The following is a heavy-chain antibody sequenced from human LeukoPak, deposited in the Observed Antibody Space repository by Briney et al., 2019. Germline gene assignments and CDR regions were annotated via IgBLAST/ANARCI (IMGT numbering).Heavy chain of an antibody. CDR1: GGTFSSYG. Sequence: ASVKVSCKASGGTFSSYGISWVRQAPGQGLEWMGWISAYNGNTNYAQKLQGRVTMTTDTSTSTAYMELRSLRSDDTAVYYCARVQSYYYDSSGYYFEVYYFDYWGQGTLVTVSS. V-gene: IGHV1-18*01. J-gene: IGHJ4*02. D-gene: IGHD3-22*01. CDR2: ISAYNGNT. CDR3: ARVQSYYYDSSGYYFEVYYFDY.